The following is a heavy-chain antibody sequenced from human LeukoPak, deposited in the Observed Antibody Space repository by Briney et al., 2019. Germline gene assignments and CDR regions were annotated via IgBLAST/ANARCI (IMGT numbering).Heavy chain of an antibody. V-gene: IGHV4-34*01. CDR3: ARRGYQQRRNWFDP. J-gene: IGHJ5*02. CDR2: INHSGST. CDR1: GGSFSGYY. Sequence: SETLSLTCAVYGGSFSGYYWSWIRQPPGKGLEWIGEINHSGSTNYNPSLKSRITISVDTSKNQFSLKLSSVTATDTAVYYCARRGYQQRRNWFDPWGQGTLVTVSS. D-gene: IGHD3-16*02.